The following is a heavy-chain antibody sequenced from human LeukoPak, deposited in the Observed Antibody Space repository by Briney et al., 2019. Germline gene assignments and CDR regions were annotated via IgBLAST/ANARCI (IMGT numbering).Heavy chain of an antibody. CDR1: GFTFSSYS. Sequence: PGGSLRLSCAASGFTFSSYSMNWVRQAPGKGLEWVSSISSSSSYIYYADSVKGRFTISRDNAKNSLYLQMNSLRAEDTAVYYCARDRLSFPTGAFEIWGQGTMVTVSS. D-gene: IGHD2-8*02. J-gene: IGHJ3*02. CDR2: ISSSSSYI. CDR3: ARDRLSFPTGAFEI. V-gene: IGHV3-21*01.